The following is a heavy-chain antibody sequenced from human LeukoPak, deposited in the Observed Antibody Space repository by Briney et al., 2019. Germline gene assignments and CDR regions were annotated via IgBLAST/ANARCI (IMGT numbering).Heavy chain of an antibody. CDR2: ISSDGNIR. CDR1: GFGVNSNG. Sequence: GGSLRLSCAASGFGVNSNGMHWVRQAPGKGLEGVAVISSDGNIRNYADSVKGRFTISRDNSKNTMYLQMDSLRTEDTAVYYCARVPYDSGTYDFWGQGTLVIVSS. V-gene: IGHV3-30*04. D-gene: IGHD3-10*01. CDR3: ARVPYDSGTYDF. J-gene: IGHJ4*02.